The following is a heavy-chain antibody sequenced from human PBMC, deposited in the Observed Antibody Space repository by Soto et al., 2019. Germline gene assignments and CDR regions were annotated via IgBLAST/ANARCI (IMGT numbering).Heavy chain of an antibody. V-gene: IGHV3-23*01. CDR1: GFTFSNYA. D-gene: IGHD5-12*01. Sequence: HPGGSLRLSCAASGFTFSNYAMSWVHQAPGKGLEWVSAMSGGGGSTYYADSVKGRFTISRDNSKNTLYLQMNSLRAEGTAVYYCARDKDIVDMFYYWGQGTRVTVSS. CDR2: MSGGGGST. J-gene: IGHJ4*02. CDR3: ARDKDIVDMFYY.